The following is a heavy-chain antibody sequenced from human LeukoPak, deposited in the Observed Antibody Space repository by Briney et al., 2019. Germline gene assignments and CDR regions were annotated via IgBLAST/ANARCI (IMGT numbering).Heavy chain of an antibody. V-gene: IGHV3-48*04. CDR3: ARDEGYYDN. CDR2: ISSSGSTI. Sequence: GGSLRLSCAGSGFSFSSYGMHWVRQAPGKGLEWVSYISSSGSTIYYADSVKGRFTISRDNAKNSLYLQMNSLRAEDTAVYYCARDEGYYDNWGQGTLVTVSS. CDR1: GFSFSSYG. J-gene: IGHJ4*02.